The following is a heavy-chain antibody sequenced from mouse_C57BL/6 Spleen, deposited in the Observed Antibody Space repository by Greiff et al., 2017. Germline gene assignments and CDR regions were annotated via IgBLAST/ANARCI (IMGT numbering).Heavy chain of an antibody. Sequence: QVQLQQSGPGLEQPSQSLSITCTVSGFSLTSYGVHWVRQSPGQGLEWLGVIWSGGSTDYNAAFISRLSISKDNSKSQVFFKMNSLQADDTAIYYCARTFLPYYAMDYWGQGTSVTVSS. CDR1: GFSLTSYG. CDR2: IWSGGST. J-gene: IGHJ4*01. CDR3: ARTFLPYYAMDY. V-gene: IGHV2-2*01.